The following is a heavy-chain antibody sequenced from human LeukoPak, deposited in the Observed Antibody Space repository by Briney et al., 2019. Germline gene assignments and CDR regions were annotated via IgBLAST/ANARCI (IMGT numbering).Heavy chain of an antibody. D-gene: IGHD4-17*01. V-gene: IGHV3-23*01. CDR2: ISGNGGST. J-gene: IGHJ5*01. CDR1: GFTFSLYA. CDR3: AKYRDVTSKGSGLGS. Sequence: GGSLRLSCAASGFTFSLYAMSWVRQAPGKGLEWVSAISGNGGSTYYTDSVKGRFTISRDNSRNTLYVQMTRLTAEDTAVYYCAKYRDVTSKGSGLGSLGQGTLVTVSS.